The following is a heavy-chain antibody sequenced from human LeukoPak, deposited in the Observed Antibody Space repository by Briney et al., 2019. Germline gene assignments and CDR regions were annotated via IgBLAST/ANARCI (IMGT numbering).Heavy chain of an antibody. J-gene: IGHJ4*02. Sequence: TLSLTCTVSGDSVSSGSYYWSWIRQPAGKGLEWIGRIYASGSTNYNPSLKSRVTISLDTSKNQFSLKLSSVTAADTAVYYCARTLGYYDSSGYSDFDYWGQGTLVTVSS. D-gene: IGHD3-22*01. V-gene: IGHV4-61*02. CDR3: ARTLGYYDSSGYSDFDY. CDR2: IYASGST. CDR1: GDSVSSGSYY.